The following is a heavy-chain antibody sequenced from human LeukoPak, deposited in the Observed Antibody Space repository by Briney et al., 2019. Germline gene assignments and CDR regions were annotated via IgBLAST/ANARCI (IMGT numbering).Heavy chain of an antibody. J-gene: IGHJ3*02. D-gene: IGHD5-12*01. Sequence: GGSLRLSCSASGFTFSTYPMHWVRQAPGKGLEYVSVISSNGGSTYYADSVKGRFTISRDNSKNTLYLQMSSLRAEDTAVYYCVHGGRGYSGYGAFDIWSQGTMVTVSS. CDR3: VHGGRGYSGYGAFDI. V-gene: IGHV3-64D*06. CDR1: GFTFSTYP. CDR2: ISSNGGST.